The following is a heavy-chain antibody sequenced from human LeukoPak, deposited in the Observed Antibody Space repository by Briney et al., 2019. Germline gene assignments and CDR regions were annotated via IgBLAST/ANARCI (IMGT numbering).Heavy chain of an antibody. CDR3: ARQGEYSSSSYWFDP. J-gene: IGHJ5*02. V-gene: IGHV4-39*01. D-gene: IGHD6-6*01. CDR1: GGSISRSSDY. CDR2: LYYSGST. Sequence: SETLSLTCTVSGGSISRSSDYWGWIRQHPGKGLAWIGSLYYSGSTYYNPSLKSRATKSVDTSRNQFSLKLSSVTAAHTAVYYCARQGEYSSSSYWFDPWGQGTLVTVSS.